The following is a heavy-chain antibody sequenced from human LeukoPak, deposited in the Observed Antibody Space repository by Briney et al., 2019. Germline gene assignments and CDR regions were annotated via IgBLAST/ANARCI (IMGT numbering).Heavy chain of an antibody. D-gene: IGHD3-22*01. Sequence: SETLSFTCAVSGGSISISNWWSWVRQPPGKGLEWIGELHHSGNTNYNPSLKSRVAMSIDKSKNQFSLNLSSVTAADTAVYYCARDPHADDTSGHTTGDYWGQGTLVTVSS. CDR1: GGSISISNW. V-gene: IGHV4-4*02. J-gene: IGHJ4*02. CDR3: ARDPHADDTSGHTTGDY. CDR2: LHHSGNT.